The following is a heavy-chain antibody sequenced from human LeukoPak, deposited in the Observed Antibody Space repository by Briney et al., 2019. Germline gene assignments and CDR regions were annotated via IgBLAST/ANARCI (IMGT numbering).Heavy chain of an antibody. Sequence: GGPLRLSCAASGFTFSSNSLNWVRKAPGKGLEWVSSITTSSSYIYYADSVKGRFTISRDNAKNSLSLQMNGLRAEDTAVYYCVREIIRLGQDDYFDYWGQGTLVTVSS. CDR3: VREIIRLGQDDYFDY. J-gene: IGHJ4*02. D-gene: IGHD3-3*02. CDR1: GFTFSSNS. CDR2: ITTSSSYI. V-gene: IGHV3-21*01.